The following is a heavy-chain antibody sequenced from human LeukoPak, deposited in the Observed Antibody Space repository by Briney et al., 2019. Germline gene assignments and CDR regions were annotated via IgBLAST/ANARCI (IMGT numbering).Heavy chain of an antibody. CDR3: ARDRAAGTLDF. D-gene: IGHD6-13*01. CDR2: IQYSGTT. J-gene: IGHJ4*02. CDR1: SGSIIGYY. Sequence: PSETLSLTCTVSSGSIIGYYWAWIRQPPGKGLDWIGYIQYSGTTEYNPSLASRATISVDTAKDQFSLNLRSVTAADTAVYYCARDRAAGTLDFWGQGTLVTVSS. V-gene: IGHV4-59*01.